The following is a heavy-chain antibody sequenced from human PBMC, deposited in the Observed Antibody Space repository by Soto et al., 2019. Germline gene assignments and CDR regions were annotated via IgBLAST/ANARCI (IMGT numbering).Heavy chain of an antibody. Sequence: PSETLFLTCTVSGGSISSGGYYWSWIRQHPGKGLEWIGYIYYSGSTYYNPSLKSRVTISVDTSKNQFSLKLSSVTAADTAVYYCARASKQWLVIFDYWGQGTLVTVSS. V-gene: IGHV4-31*03. J-gene: IGHJ4*02. D-gene: IGHD6-19*01. CDR3: ARASKQWLVIFDY. CDR1: GGSISSGGYY. CDR2: IYYSGST.